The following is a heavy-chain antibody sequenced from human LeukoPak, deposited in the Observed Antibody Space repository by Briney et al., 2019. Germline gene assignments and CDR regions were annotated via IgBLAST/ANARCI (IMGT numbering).Heavy chain of an antibody. V-gene: IGHV1-2*02. CDR3: ARDPPDIVVVPAAREAY. J-gene: IGHJ4*02. Sequence: ASVKVSCKASGYTFTGYYMHWVRQAPGQGLEWMGWINPNSGGTNYAQKFQGRVTMTRDTSISTAYMELSRLRSDDTAVYYCARDPPDIVVVPAAREAYWGQGTLVTVSS. CDR2: INPNSGGT. D-gene: IGHD2-2*01. CDR1: GYTFTGYY.